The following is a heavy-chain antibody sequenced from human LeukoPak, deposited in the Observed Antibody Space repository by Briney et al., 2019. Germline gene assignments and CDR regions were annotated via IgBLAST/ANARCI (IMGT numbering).Heavy chain of an antibody. V-gene: IGHV3-23*01. Sequence: PGGSLRLSCAASGFTVGNNYMNWVRQAPGKGLEWVSVISGSDDSTYYADSVKGRFTISRDNSKNTLFLQMNSLRAEDTALYYCAKAGHSSSWAWADYWGQGTLVTVSS. CDR2: ISGSDDST. CDR1: GFTVGNNY. J-gene: IGHJ4*02. D-gene: IGHD6-13*01. CDR3: AKAGHSSSWAWADY.